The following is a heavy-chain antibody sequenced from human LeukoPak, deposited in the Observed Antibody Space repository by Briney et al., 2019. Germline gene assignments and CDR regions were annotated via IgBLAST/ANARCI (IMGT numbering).Heavy chain of an antibody. V-gene: IGHV3-23*01. CDR3: AKGLYPDY. J-gene: IGHJ4*02. Sequence: GGSLRLSCAASGFTFSNYAMSWVRQAPGRGLEWVSAISGSSGLTYYADSVKGRFTISRDNSKNTLYLQMNSLRAEDTAVYYCAKGLYPDYWGQGTLVTVSS. D-gene: IGHD2-8*01. CDR2: ISGSSGLT. CDR1: GFTFSNYA.